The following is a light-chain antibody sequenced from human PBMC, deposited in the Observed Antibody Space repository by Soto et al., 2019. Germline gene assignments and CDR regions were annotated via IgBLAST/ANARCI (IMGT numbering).Light chain of an antibody. J-gene: IGKJ4*01. V-gene: IGKV3-11*02. Sequence: EIVLTQSPVTLSLSPGDTATLSCRASASVVRYLAWYQQKPGQAPRLLMYDTSKRATGIPARFSGSEYGRDFTLTISSLDREGLAVYYCQQLSKLPLTVGGRTKVEIK. CDR3: QQLSKLPLT. CDR2: DTS. CDR1: ASVVRY.